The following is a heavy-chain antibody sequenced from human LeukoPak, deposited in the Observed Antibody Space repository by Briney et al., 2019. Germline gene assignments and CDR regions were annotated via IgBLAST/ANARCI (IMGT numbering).Heavy chain of an antibody. CDR1: GYTLTELS. D-gene: IGHD2-2*01. CDR3: ATAVDTIVVVPAASVKYGMDV. V-gene: IGHV1-24*01. Sequence: ASVKVSCKVSGYTLTELSVHWVRQAPGKGLEWMGGFDPEDGETIYAQKFQGRVTTTEDTSTDTAYMELSSLRSEDTAVYYCATAVDTIVVVPAASVKYGMDVWGQGTTVTVSS. CDR2: FDPEDGET. J-gene: IGHJ6*02.